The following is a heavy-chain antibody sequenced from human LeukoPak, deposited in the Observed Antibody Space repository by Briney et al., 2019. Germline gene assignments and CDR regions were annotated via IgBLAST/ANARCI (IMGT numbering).Heavy chain of an antibody. CDR3: AKGPELPSIQWFDY. Sequence: GESLRLSCAASGFAFNTYSMNWVRQAPGKGLEWVSAISGSGGSTYYADSVKGRFTISRDNSKNTLYLQMNSLRAEDTAVYYCAKGPELPSIQWFDYWGQGTLVTVSS. D-gene: IGHD1-26*01. CDR2: ISGSGGST. J-gene: IGHJ4*02. V-gene: IGHV3-23*01. CDR1: GFAFNTYS.